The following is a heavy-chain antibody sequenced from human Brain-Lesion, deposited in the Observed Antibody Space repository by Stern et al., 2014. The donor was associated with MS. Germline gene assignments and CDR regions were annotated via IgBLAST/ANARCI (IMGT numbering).Heavy chain of an antibody. J-gene: IGHJ4*02. CDR2: FAPEDGET. CDR3: ATLSPGAGGNYYRHFDY. D-gene: IGHD1-26*01. V-gene: IGHV1-24*01. Sequence: VQLVESGAEVKKPGASVKVSCKVSGYTLTELSMHWVRQAPRKGLEWMGGFAPEDGETIYAQKFQGRVTMTEDTSTDTAYMELSSLRSDDTAVYYCATLSPGAGGNYYRHFDYWGQGTLVTVSS. CDR1: GYTLTELS.